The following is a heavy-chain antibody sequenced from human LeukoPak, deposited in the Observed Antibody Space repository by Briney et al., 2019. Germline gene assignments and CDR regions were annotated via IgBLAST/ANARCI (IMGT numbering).Heavy chain of an antibody. CDR2: IYYSGNT. CDR1: GGSISSSSYY. CDR3: ARDVSAFDY. J-gene: IGHJ4*02. D-gene: IGHD2/OR15-2a*01. V-gene: IGHV4-61*01. Sequence: SETLSLTCIVSGGSISSSSYYWSWIRQPPGKGLEWIGHIYYSGNTNYNPSLKSRVTISIDTSKNQFSLKLSSVTAADTAMYYCARDVSAFDYWGQGTLVTVSS.